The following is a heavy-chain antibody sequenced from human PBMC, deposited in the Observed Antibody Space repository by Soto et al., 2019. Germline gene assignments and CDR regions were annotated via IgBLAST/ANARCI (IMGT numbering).Heavy chain of an antibody. V-gene: IGHV3-30*18. D-gene: IGHD3-9*01. CDR2: ISYDGSNK. J-gene: IGHJ6*02. CDR1: GFTFSSYG. Sequence: GGSLRLSCAASGFTFSSYGMHWVRQAPGKGLEWVAVISYDGSNKYYADSVKGRFTISRDNSKNTLYLQMNSLRAEDTAVYYCAKERYDDYYYGMDVWGQGTTVTVSS. CDR3: AKERYDDYYYGMDV.